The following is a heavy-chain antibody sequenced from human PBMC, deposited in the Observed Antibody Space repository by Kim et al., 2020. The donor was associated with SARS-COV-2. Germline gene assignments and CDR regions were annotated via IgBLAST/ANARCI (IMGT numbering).Heavy chain of an antibody. J-gene: IGHJ6*02. D-gene: IGHD3-16*02. CDR3: ARSVSNSRARYYDYVWGSYRWRGVDYYGMDV. V-gene: IGHV3-11*01. CDR1: GFTFSDYY. Sequence: GGSLRLSCAASGFTFSDYYMSWIRQAPGKGLEWVSYISSSGSTIYYADSVKGRFTISRDNAKNSLYLQMNSLRAEDTAVYYCARSVSNSRARYYDYVWGSYRWRGVDYYGMDVWGQGTTVTVSS. CDR2: ISSSGSTI.